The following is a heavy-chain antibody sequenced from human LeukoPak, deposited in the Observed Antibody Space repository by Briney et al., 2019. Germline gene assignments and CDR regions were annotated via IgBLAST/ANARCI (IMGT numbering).Heavy chain of an antibody. V-gene: IGHV3-74*01. CDR2: INGERNIT. CDR1: GGSISSGDYY. Sequence: ETLSLTCTVSGGSISSGDYYWSWVRQPPGKGLVWVSRINGERNITTYADSVKGRFTISRDNAKNTLSLQMNGLTAADTATYYCVRAIQGIADFWGQGILVTVSS. D-gene: IGHD6-13*01. J-gene: IGHJ4*02. CDR3: VRAIQGIADF.